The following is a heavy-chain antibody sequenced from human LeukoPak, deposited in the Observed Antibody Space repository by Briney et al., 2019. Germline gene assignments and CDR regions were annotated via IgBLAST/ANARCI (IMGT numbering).Heavy chain of an antibody. D-gene: IGHD3-22*01. V-gene: IGHV4-39*07. CDR3: ARCVRSSGYYSYDY. CDR1: GGSIGSSSYY. J-gene: IGHJ4*02. CDR2: IYYSGST. Sequence: SETLSLTCTVSGGSIGSSSYYWGWIRQPPGKGLEWIGSIYYSGSTYYNPSLKSRVTISVDTSKNQLSLKLTSVTAADTAVYYCARCVRSSGYYSYDYWGQGTLVTVSS.